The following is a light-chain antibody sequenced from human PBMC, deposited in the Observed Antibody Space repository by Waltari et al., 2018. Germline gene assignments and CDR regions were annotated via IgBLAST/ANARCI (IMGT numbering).Light chain of an antibody. Sequence: DIVMTQSPDSLAVSLGEGATINCKSSQSVLYSSNNKNYLAWYQQKPGQPPKLLIYWASTRESGVPDRFSGSGSGTDFTLTISSLQAEDVAVYYCQQYYSTPPVWTFGQGTKVEIK. J-gene: IGKJ1*01. CDR3: QQYYSTPPVWT. CDR2: WAS. V-gene: IGKV4-1*01. CDR1: QSVLYSSNNKNY.